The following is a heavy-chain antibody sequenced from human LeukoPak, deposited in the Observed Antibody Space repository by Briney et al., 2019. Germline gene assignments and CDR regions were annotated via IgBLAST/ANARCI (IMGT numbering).Heavy chain of an antibody. D-gene: IGHD3-9*01. J-gene: IGHJ4*02. V-gene: IGHV2-5*02. CDR2: IYWDEDK. CDR3: ARSPYYDILTGSRGAFDY. CDR1: GFSFSTSGVG. Sequence: SGXTLVNPTQPLTLTCTFSGFSFSTSGVGVGWIRQPPEKALEWLAVIYWDEDKSYSPSRKSRLNITEDSYKTQVVHKRTNMDPVDTATYYCARSPYYDILTGSRGAFDYWGRGILVTVSS.